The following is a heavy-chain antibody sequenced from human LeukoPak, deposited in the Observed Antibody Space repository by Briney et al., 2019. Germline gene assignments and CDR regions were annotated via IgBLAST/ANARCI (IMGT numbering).Heavy chain of an antibody. CDR2: IIPIFGTA. Sequence: ASVKVSCEASGGTFSSYAISWVRQAPGQGLEWMGGIIPIFGTANYAQKFQGRVTITADESTSTAYMELSSLRSEDTAVYYCARGQVTIGELSPYYFDYWGQGTLVTVSS. CDR1: GGTFSSYA. D-gene: IGHD3-10*01. J-gene: IGHJ4*02. CDR3: ARGQVTIGELSPYYFDY. V-gene: IGHV1-69*13.